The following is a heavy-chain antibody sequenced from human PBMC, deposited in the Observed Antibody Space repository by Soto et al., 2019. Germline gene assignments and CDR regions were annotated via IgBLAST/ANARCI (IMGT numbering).Heavy chain of an antibody. J-gene: IGHJ4*02. V-gene: IGHV3-66*01. D-gene: IGHD2-21*02. CDR2: IFSGGST. CDR1: GFTVSSNY. CDR3: ATRVTAGN. Sequence: EVQLVESGGGLVQPGGSLRLSCVASGFTVSSNYMSWVRQAPGKGLEWVSVIFSGGSTNYADSVKVRFTISRDNSKNTLYLQMNSLRAEDTAVYYCATRVTAGNWGQGTLVTVSS.